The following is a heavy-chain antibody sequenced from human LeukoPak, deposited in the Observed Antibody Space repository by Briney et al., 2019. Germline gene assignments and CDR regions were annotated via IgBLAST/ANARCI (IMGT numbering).Heavy chain of an antibody. V-gene: IGHV3-23*01. J-gene: IGHJ4*02. D-gene: IGHD6-19*01. CDR1: GFTFSSYA. Sequence: GGSRSLSCEAPGFTFSSYAMSWVRQAQGKGLEWVSPTSGSGGSTYYADSVKGRFTISRDNSKNTLYLQMNSLRAEDTAVYYCAKEFGGDSSGWYSDYWGQGTLVTVSS. CDR2: TSGSGGST. CDR3: AKEFGGDSSGWYSDY.